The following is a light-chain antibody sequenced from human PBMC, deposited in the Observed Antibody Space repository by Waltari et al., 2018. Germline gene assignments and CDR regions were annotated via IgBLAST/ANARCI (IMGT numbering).Light chain of an antibody. CDR2: AAS. CDR3: QMAGT. Sequence: DIQMTQSPSSLSASVGDRVTITCRASQGISNYLGWYQQKPGKVPKLLIYAASTLQAGVPSRFSGSASGTDFTLTIRSLQPEDVATYYCQMAGTFGQGTKLEIK. J-gene: IGKJ2*01. CDR1: QGISNY. V-gene: IGKV1-27*01.